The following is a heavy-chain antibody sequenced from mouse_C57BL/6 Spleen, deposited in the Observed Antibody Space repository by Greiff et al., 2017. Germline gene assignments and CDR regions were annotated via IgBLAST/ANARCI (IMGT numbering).Heavy chain of an antibody. D-gene: IGHD1-1*01. CDR1: GYTFTDYD. CDR2: IDPETGGT. V-gene: IGHV1-15*01. Sequence: QVQLKESGAELVRPGASVTLSCKASGYTFTDYDMHWVKQTPVHGLEWIGAIDPETGGTASNQKFKGKAILTADKSSSTAYMELRSLTSEDSAVYYCTKPRITTVPFAYWGQGTLVTVSA. J-gene: IGHJ3*01. CDR3: TKPRITTVPFAY.